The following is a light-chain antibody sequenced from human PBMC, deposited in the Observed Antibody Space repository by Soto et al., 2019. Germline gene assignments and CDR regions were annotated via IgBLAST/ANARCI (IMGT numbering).Light chain of an antibody. Sequence: EIVMTQSPVTLSASPGESATLSCRASQSVSSNLAWYQQKPGQAPRLLIYGASTRATGIPARFSGSGSGTEFTLTISSLQSEDFAVYYCQQYNNWPVFGQGTKVDIK. V-gene: IGKV3-15*01. CDR3: QQYNNWPV. CDR1: QSVSSN. J-gene: IGKJ1*01. CDR2: GAS.